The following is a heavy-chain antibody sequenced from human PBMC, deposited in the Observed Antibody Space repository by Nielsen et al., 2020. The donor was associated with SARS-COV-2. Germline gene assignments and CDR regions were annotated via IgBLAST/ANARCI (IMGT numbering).Heavy chain of an antibody. CDR1: GGSISSGGYY. J-gene: IGHJ6*02. D-gene: IGHD3-10*01. Sequence: LRLSCTVSGGSISSGGYYWSWIRQHPGKGLEWIGYIYYSGSTYYNPSLKSRVTISVDTSKNQFSLKLSSVTAADTAVYYCARDQFGELRNYYGMDVWGQGTTVTVS. V-gene: IGHV4-31*03. CDR3: ARDQFGELRNYYGMDV. CDR2: IYYSGST.